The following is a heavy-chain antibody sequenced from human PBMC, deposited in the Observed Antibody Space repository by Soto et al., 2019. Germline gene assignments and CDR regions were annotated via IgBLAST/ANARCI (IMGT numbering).Heavy chain of an antibody. V-gene: IGHV3-23*01. CDR2: ISGSGGST. CDR3: AKARRFLEWLFHAY. Sequence: GGSLRLSCAASGFTFSSYAMSWVRQAPGKGLEWVSAISGSGGSTYYADSVKGRFTISRDNSKNTLYLQMNSLRAEDTAVYYCAKARRFLEWLFHAYWGQGTLVTVSS. D-gene: IGHD3-3*01. J-gene: IGHJ4*02. CDR1: GFTFSSYA.